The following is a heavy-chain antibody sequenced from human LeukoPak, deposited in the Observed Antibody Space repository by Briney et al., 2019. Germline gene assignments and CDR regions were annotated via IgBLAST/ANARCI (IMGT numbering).Heavy chain of an antibody. V-gene: IGHV4-59*01. Sequence: SETLSLTCTVSGGSISNYYWSWIRQPPGKGLEWIGYIYYSGSTNYNPSLKSRVTISLDTSKNQFSLKLSSVTAADTAVYYCARDGGSGTFTWGQGTLVTVSS. D-gene: IGHD3-10*01. CDR2: IYYSGST. CDR1: GGSISNYY. J-gene: IGHJ5*02. CDR3: ARDGGSGTFT.